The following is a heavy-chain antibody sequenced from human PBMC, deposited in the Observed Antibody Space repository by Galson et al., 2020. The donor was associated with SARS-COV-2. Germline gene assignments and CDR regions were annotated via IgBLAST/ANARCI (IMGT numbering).Heavy chain of an antibody. V-gene: IGHV3-43*01. CDR2: ISWDGGST. J-gene: IGHJ6*02. Sequence: SCAASGFTFDDYTMHWVRQAPGKGLEWVSLISWDGGSTYYADSVKGRFTISRDNSKNSLYLQMNSLRTEDTALYYCAKDITPFSYYYGMDVWGQGTTVTVSS. CDR1: GFTFDDYT. CDR3: AKDITPFSYYYGMDV.